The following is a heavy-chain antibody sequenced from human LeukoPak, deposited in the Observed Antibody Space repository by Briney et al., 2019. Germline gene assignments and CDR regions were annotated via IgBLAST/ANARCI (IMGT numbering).Heavy chain of an antibody. J-gene: IGHJ4*02. CDR2: IYHSGST. D-gene: IGHD6-13*01. CDR3: ARAPPRGYSSSWYHDY. Sequence: PSETLSLTCTVSGGSISSSNWWSWVRQPPGKGLEWIGEIYHSGSTNYNPSLKSRVTISVDTSKNQLSLKLSSVTAADTAVYYCARAPPRGYSSSWYHDYWGQGTLVTVSS. CDR1: GGSISSSNW. V-gene: IGHV4-4*02.